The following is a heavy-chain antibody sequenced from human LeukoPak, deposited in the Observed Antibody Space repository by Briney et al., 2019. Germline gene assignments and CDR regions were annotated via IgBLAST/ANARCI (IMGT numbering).Heavy chain of an antibody. CDR1: GGSFSGYY. CDR2: INHSGST. D-gene: IGHD6-19*01. V-gene: IGHV4-34*01. Sequence: SETLSLTCAVYGGSFSGYYWSWIRQPPGKGLEWIGEINHSGSTNYNPSLKSRVTISVDTSKNQFSLKLSSMTAADTAVYYCARGPGPYSSGWKYWGQGALVTVSS. J-gene: IGHJ4*02. CDR3: ARGPGPYSSGWKY.